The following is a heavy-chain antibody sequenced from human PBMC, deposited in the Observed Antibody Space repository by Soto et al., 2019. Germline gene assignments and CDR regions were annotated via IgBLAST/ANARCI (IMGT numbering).Heavy chain of an antibody. CDR2: ISSSGSTI. CDR3: ARARQDPDIHYYYYYYMDV. CDR1: GFTFSDYY. Sequence: GGSLRLSCAASGFTFSDYYMSWIRQAPGKGLEWVSYISSSGSTIYYADSVKGRFTISRDNAKNSLYLQMNSLRAEDTAVYYCARARQDPDIHYYYYYYMDVWGKGTTVTVSS. J-gene: IGHJ6*03. V-gene: IGHV3-11*01.